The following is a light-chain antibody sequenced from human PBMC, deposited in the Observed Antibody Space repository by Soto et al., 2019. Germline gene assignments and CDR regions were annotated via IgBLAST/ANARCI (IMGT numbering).Light chain of an antibody. J-gene: IGKJ1*01. Sequence: DIQMTQSPSSLSAFVGDRVTITCRASQGIRIDLGWFQQKPGKAPKRLIYGASSLQSGVPSRFSGRGSGTEFTLTISNLQPEDFATYYCQHYNTYPWTFGQGTKVDIK. CDR3: QHYNTYPWT. CDR2: GAS. CDR1: QGIRID. V-gene: IGKV1-17*02.